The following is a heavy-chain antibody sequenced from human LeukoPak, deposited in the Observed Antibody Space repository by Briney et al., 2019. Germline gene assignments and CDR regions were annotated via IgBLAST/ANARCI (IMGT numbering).Heavy chain of an antibody. V-gene: IGHV4-59*08. J-gene: IGHJ6*02. CDR1: GGSISSYY. CDR3: ASLQSQGYYYYGMDV. CDR2: MYYSGST. Sequence: SETLSLTCTVSGGSISSYYWSWIRQPPGKGLERVGFMYYSGSTNYHPSLKSRVTISVDTSKNQFSLKLSSVTAADTAVYYCASLQSQGYYYYGMDVWGQGTTVTVSS.